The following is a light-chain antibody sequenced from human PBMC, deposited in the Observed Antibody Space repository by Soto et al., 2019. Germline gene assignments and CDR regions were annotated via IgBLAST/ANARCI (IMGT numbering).Light chain of an antibody. CDR2: DAS. CDR1: QTIDNT. Sequence: EIVMTQSPATLSLSPGERATLSCRASQTIDNTLAWYQRKPGQAPRLLIYDASTRATGVPARFSGSGSGTDFTLTISSLQSEDFAVYYCQQYNAWPRTFGGGTKVDIK. V-gene: IGKV3-15*01. CDR3: QQYNAWPRT. J-gene: IGKJ4*01.